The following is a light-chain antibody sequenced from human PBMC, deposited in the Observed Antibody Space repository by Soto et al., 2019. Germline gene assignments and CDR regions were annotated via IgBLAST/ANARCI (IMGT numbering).Light chain of an antibody. CDR2: DVT. CDR3: SAYSGSGTLV. CDR1: SSDVGAYNY. Sequence: QSVLTQPRSVSGSPGESITISCTGSSSDVGAYNYVSWYQQYPGKAPKVMIYDVTERPSGVPHRFSGSRSGNTASLTISGLQAEDEAEYFCSAYSGSGTLVFGKGTKLTVL. V-gene: IGLV2-11*01. J-gene: IGLJ3*02.